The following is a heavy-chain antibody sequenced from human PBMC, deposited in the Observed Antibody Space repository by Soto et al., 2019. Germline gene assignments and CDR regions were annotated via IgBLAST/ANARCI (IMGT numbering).Heavy chain of an antibody. Sequence: GESLKISCKGSGYSFTSYWIGWVRQMPGKGLEWMGIIYPGASDTRYSPSFQGQVTISADKSISTAYLQWSSLKASDTAMYYCAREGYDILTGYYKTYYYYGMDVWGQGTTVTVSS. CDR3: AREGYDILTGYYKTYYYYGMDV. CDR1: GYSFTSYW. CDR2: IYPGASDT. J-gene: IGHJ6*02. V-gene: IGHV5-51*01. D-gene: IGHD3-9*01.